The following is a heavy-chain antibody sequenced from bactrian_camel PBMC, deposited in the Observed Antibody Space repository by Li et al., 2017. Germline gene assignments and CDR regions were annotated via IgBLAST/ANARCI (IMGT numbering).Heavy chain of an antibody. CDR1: GRTYSKWC. D-gene: IGHD1*01. CDR2: IDSRGIT. CDR3: AGDRSYGAWYMESQYKY. J-gene: IGHJ4*01. V-gene: IGHV3S53*01. Sequence: HVQLVESGGGSVQAGGSLRLSCAASGRTYSKWCMGWFRQVPGKEREGLATIDSRGITAYADSVKGRFTISRESGKNTVHLQMNSLMPEDSGIYYCAGDRSYGAWYMESQYKYWGRGTQVTVS.